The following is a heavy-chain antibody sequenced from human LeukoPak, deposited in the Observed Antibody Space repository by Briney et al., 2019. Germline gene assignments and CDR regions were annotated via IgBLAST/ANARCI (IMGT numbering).Heavy chain of an antibody. CDR2: IYRSGST. CDR1: GGSISNYY. J-gene: IGHJ6*02. Sequence: SETLSLTCTVSGGSISNYYWSWIRQPPGKGLEWIGYIYRSGSTTYNPSLKSRVTISVDTSKSQFSLNLRSVTAADTAVYYCARGRYDSSGPSGYYGMDVWGQGTTVTVSS. D-gene: IGHD3-22*01. V-gene: IGHV4-59*01. CDR3: ARGRYDSSGPSGYYGMDV.